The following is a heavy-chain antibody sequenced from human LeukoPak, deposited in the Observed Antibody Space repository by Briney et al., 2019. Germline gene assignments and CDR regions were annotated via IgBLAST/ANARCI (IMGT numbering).Heavy chain of an antibody. CDR1: GASIRNYY. CDR3: ARLSDYYGSGTTAYYFDS. Sequence: SETLSLTCTVSGASIRNYYWSWIRQSPGKGLEWIGYTYYSGSTNYNPSLKSRVTISVDTSKNQFSLRLSSVTAADTAVYYCARLSDYYGSGTTAYYFDSWGQGTLVTVSS. CDR2: TYYSGST. J-gene: IGHJ4*02. V-gene: IGHV4-59*08. D-gene: IGHD3-10*01.